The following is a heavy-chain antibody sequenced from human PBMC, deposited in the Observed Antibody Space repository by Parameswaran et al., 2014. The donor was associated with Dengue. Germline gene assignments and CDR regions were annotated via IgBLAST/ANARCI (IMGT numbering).Heavy chain of an antibody. D-gene: IGHD3-3*01. V-gene: IGHV5-10-1*01. CDR2: IDPSDSYT. J-gene: IGHJ3*02. Sequence: VRQMPGKGLEWMGRIDPSDSYTNYSPSFQGHVTISTDKSISTAYLQWSSLKASDTAMYYCARHGGDDFWSGHHAFDIWGQGTMVTVSS. CDR3: ARHGGDDFWSGHHAFDI.